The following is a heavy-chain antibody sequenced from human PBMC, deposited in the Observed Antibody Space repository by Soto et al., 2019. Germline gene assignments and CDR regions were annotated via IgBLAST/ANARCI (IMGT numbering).Heavy chain of an antibody. CDR2: ITPLFGTP. J-gene: IGHJ4*02. V-gene: IGHV1-69*13. CDR1: GGTFNKYA. D-gene: IGHD3-22*01. CDR3: ARQFDYDTSGYYYAY. Sequence: ASVKVSCKASGGTFNKYAIDWVRQAPGQGLEWMGGITPLFGTPNYAQRFQGRVTISADEVTSTAYMELRSLRSDDTGVYYCARQFDYDTSGYYYAYWGQGALVTVSS.